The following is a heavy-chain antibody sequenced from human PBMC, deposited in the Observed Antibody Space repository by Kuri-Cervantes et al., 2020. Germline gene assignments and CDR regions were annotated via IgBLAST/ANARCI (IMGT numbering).Heavy chain of an antibody. J-gene: IGHJ6*02. V-gene: IGHV3-9*01. CDR1: GFTFDDYA. CDR3: ARVDSSSWYYYYYGMDV. Sequence: GGSLRLSCAASGFTFDDYAMHWVRQAPGKGLEWVSGISWNSGSIGYADSVKGRFTISRDNAKNSLYLQMNSLRAEDTAVYYCARVDSSSWYYYYYGMDVWGQGTTVTVSS. CDR2: ISWNSGSI. D-gene: IGHD6-13*01.